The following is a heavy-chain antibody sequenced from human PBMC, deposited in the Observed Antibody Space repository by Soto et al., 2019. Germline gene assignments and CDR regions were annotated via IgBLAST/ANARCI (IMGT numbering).Heavy chain of an antibody. CDR3: ARXRDYDSSNAFDI. V-gene: IGHV1-69*01. D-gene: IGHD3-22*01. CDR2: IIPIFGTA. J-gene: IGHJ3*02. CDR1: GGTFSSYA. Sequence: QVQLVQSGAEVKKPGSSVKVSCKASGGTFSSYAISWVRQAPGQGLEWMGGIIPIFGTANYAQKFQGRVTXXXXXXXXXXXXXXXXXXXXXXXXYXCARXRDYDSSNAFDIWGQGTMVTVSS.